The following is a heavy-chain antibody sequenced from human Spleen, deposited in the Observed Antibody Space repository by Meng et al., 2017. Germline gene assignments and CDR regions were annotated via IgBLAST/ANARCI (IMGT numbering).Heavy chain of an antibody. Sequence: VLLVGSGGGVVQPGRSLRLSCTTSGFTFNSYGMHWVRQAPGKGLEWVALIRSDGSNKYYADSVKGRFTISRDNSKNTLSLQINSLRAEDTAVYFCARDGPHYDVDYWGQGTLVTVSS. V-gene: IGHV3-33*01. CDR3: ARDGPHYDVDY. D-gene: IGHD3-3*01. CDR2: IRSDGSNK. CDR1: GFTFNSYG. J-gene: IGHJ4*02.